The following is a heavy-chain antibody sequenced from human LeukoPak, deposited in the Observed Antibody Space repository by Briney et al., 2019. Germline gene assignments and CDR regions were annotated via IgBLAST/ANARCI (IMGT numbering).Heavy chain of an antibody. J-gene: IGHJ5*02. CDR3: ARDQGPSGNLFDP. D-gene: IGHD3-10*01. CDR2: INPNTGGT. V-gene: IGHV1-2*06. CDR1: GYSFTDYY. Sequence: ASVEVSCKASGYSFTDYYLHWVRQAPGHGLEWMGRINPNTGGTDYAQKFQGRVTMTRDRSINTASMELGSLRFDDTAIYYCARDQGPSGNLFDPWGQGTLVTVSS.